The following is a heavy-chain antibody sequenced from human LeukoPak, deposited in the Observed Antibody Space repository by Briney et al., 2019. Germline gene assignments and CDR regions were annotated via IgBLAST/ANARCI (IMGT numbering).Heavy chain of an antibody. CDR1: GITVSTNY. CDR3: AKDPGLTYYDILTGYLLGYFDY. D-gene: IGHD3-9*01. J-gene: IGHJ4*02. Sequence: GGSLRLSCVISGITVSTNYMSWVRQAPGKGLEWISVIYRGGDTYYADSVKGRFTISRDNSKNTLYLQMNSLRAEDTAVYYCAKDPGLTYYDILTGYLLGYFDYWGQGTLVTVSS. V-gene: IGHV3-53*01. CDR2: IYRGGDT.